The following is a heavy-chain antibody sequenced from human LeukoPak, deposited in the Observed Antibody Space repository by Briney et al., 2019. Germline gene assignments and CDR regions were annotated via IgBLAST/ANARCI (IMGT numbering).Heavy chain of an antibody. CDR2: ISYDGSNT. CDR3: AKDPHSSGWYFAAFDY. V-gene: IGHV3-30*18. J-gene: IGHJ4*02. CDR1: GFTFSNYG. Sequence: GGSLRLSCAASGFTFSNYGMHWVRQAPGKGLEWVAVISYDGSNTFYADSVKGRFTISRDNSKNTLYLQVNSLRAEDTAVYYCAKDPHSSGWYFAAFDYWGQGTLVTVSS. D-gene: IGHD6-19*01.